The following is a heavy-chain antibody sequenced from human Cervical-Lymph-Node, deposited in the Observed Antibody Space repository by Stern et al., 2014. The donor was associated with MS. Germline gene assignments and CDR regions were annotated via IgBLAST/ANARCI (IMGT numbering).Heavy chain of an antibody. CDR1: GHTLTELS. D-gene: IGHD3-3*01. Sequence: VQLVESGAEVKKPGASVKVSCKVSGHTLTELSMHWVRQAPGKGLEWMGGFDPEDGETIYAQKFQGRVTMTEDTSTDTAYMELSSLRSEDTAVYYCATDRDDFRSGYSAPTKGYGLDVWGQGTTVTVTS. J-gene: IGHJ6*02. CDR3: ATDRDDFRSGYSAPTKGYGLDV. V-gene: IGHV1-24*01. CDR2: FDPEDGET.